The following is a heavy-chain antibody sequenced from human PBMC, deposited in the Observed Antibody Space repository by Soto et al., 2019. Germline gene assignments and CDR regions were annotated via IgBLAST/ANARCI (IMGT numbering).Heavy chain of an antibody. CDR2: VYWDDDK. CDR3: AHCRGGVASF. D-gene: IGHD3-16*01. V-gene: IGHV2-5*02. CDR1: GFSLNTRDVG. Sequence: QITLNESGPALVKPTQTLTLTCTFSGFSLNTRDVGVGWIRQPPGKALEWLGVVYWDDDKTYSPSLKSRLTITKYTPKNQVVLRMTKMDPVYTATYYCAHCRGGVASFWGQGTLVTVSS. J-gene: IGHJ4*02.